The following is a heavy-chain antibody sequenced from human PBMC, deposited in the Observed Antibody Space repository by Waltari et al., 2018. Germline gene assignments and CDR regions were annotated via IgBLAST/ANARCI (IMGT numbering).Heavy chain of an antibody. Sequence: VQLLESGGGWVQHGGSLNLSCAASRFTFSSYAMSWVRQAPGKGLEWVSAMSGSGGSTYYADSVKGRFTISRDNSKNTLYLQMNSLRAEDTAVYYCARELADFDYWGQGTLVTVSS. V-gene: IGHV3-23*01. CDR3: ARELADFDY. J-gene: IGHJ4*02. CDR2: MSGSGGST. CDR1: RFTFSSYA. D-gene: IGHD6-13*01.